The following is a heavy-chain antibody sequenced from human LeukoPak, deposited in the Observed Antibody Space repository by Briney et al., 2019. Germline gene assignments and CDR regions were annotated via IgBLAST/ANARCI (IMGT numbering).Heavy chain of an antibody. CDR2: IYTSGST. CDR1: GGSISSGSYY. J-gene: IGHJ5*02. D-gene: IGHD5-12*01. V-gene: IGHV4-61*02. Sequence: PSQTLSLTCTVSGGSISSGSYYWSWIRQPAGKGLEWIGRIYTSGSTNYNPSLKSRITISVDTSKNQFSLKLNSVTAADPAVYFCARWMSAAYDYNWFDPWGEGTLVTVSS. CDR3: ARWMSAAYDYNWFDP.